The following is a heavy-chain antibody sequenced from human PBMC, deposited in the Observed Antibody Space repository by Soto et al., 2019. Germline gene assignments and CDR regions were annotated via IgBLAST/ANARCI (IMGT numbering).Heavy chain of an antibody. Sequence: HVQLVQSGAEVKKPGASVTVSCKSSGFPFTSFFIHWVRQAPGQGLEWMGVINPSRGGAHYAQKFQGRLTLTRDTSSSTVYMDLSSLKSEDTALYYCVRAPHFFDIWGQGTLVTVSS. CDR2: INPSRGGA. V-gene: IGHV1-46*01. CDR1: GFPFTSFF. J-gene: IGHJ4*02. CDR3: VRAPHFFDI.